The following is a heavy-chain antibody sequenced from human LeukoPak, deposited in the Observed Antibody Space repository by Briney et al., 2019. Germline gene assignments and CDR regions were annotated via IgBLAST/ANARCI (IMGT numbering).Heavy chain of an antibody. V-gene: IGHV3-23*01. J-gene: IGHJ4*02. CDR2: ISGSGGST. Sequence: PGGSLRLSCAASGFTFSSYAMSWVRQAPGKGLEWVSAISGSGGSTYYADSVKGRFTISRDNSKNTLYLQMNSLRAEDTAVYYCAKGGYTYYYDSSGYEFDYWGQGTLVTVSS. CDR1: GFTFSSYA. D-gene: IGHD3-22*01. CDR3: AKGGYTYYYDSSGYEFDY.